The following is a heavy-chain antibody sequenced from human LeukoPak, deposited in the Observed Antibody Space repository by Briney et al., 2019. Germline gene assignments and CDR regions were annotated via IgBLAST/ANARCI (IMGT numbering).Heavy chain of an antibody. J-gene: IGHJ3*02. CDR1: GFTVSSNY. D-gene: IGHD3-9*01. V-gene: IGHV3-53*01. Sequence: GGSLRLSCAASGFTVSSNYMTWVRQALGKGLEWVSVIYSDGSTYYADSVKGRFTISRDNSKNTLYLQMNSLRAEDTAVYYCARELRYFDWLARGAFDIWGQGTMVTVSS. CDR3: ARELRYFDWLARGAFDI. CDR2: IYSDGST.